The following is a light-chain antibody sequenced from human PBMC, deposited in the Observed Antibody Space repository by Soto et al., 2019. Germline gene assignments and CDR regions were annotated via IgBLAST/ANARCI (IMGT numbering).Light chain of an antibody. CDR2: EVS. Sequence: QSALTQPASVSGSPGQSITLSCTGTSSDIGGYNYVSWYQQHPGKAPKLMIYEVSNRPSGVSNRVSGSKSGNAASLTIAGLQAEDEADYYCSAFTSSTTIAFGGGTKLTVL. V-gene: IGLV2-14*01. CDR1: SSDIGGYNY. CDR3: SAFTSSTTIA. J-gene: IGLJ3*02.